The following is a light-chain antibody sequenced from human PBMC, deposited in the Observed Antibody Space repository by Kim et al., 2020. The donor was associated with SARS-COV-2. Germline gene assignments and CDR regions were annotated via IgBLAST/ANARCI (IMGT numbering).Light chain of an antibody. Sequence: EMVMTQSPATLSVSPGERATLSCRASQSVTGNLAWYQQKPGQAPRLLIYGASTRATGIPARFSGSGSGTEFTLTISSLQSEDFAVYFCQQYNSWPPWTFGQGTKVDIK. J-gene: IGKJ1*01. CDR2: GAS. CDR3: QQYNSWPPWT. V-gene: IGKV3-15*01. CDR1: QSVTGN.